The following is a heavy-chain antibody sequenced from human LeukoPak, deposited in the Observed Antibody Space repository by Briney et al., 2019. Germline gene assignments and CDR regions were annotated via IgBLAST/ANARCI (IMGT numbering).Heavy chain of an antibody. V-gene: IGHV3-21*01. CDR2: ISSSSSYI. CDR1: GFTFSSYS. D-gene: IGHD2-2*01. Sequence: GGSLRLSCAASGFTFSSYSMNWVRQAPGKGLEWVSSISSSSSYIYYADSVKGRFTISRDNAKNSLYLRMNSLRAEDTAVYYCARARDLVVPAGMGYWGQGTLVTVSS. CDR3: ARARDLVVPAGMGY. J-gene: IGHJ4*02.